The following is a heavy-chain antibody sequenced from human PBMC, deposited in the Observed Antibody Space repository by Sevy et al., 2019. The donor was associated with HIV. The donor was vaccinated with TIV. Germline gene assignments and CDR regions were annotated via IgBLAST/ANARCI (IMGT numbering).Heavy chain of an antibody. CDR2: INPSGGST. CDR1: GYTFTSYY. V-gene: IGHV1-46*03. D-gene: IGHD1-26*01. J-gene: IGHJ3*02. Sequence: ASVKVSCKASGYTFTSYYMHWVRRAPGQGLEWMGIINPSGGSTSYAQKFQGRVTMTRDTSTSTVYMELSSLRSEDTAVYYCARERAPYMGGSNDAFDIWGQGTMVTVSS. CDR3: ARERAPYMGGSNDAFDI.